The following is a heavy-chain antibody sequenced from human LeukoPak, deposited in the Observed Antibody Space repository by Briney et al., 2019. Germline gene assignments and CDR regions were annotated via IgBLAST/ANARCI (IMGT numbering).Heavy chain of an antibody. Sequence: GASVKVSCKVSGYTLTELSMHWVRQAPGQGLEWMGGIIPIFGTANYAQKFQGRVTITADESTSTAYMELSSLRSEDTAVYYCARGVRGIAAAGAFHYYYYMDVWGKGTTVTVSS. CDR1: GYTLTELS. CDR2: IIPIFGTA. CDR3: ARGVRGIAAAGAFHYYYYMDV. J-gene: IGHJ6*03. D-gene: IGHD6-13*01. V-gene: IGHV1-69*13.